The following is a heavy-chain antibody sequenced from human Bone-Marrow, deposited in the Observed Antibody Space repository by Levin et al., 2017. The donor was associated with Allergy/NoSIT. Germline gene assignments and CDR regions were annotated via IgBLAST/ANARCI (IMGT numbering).Heavy chain of an antibody. CDR2: IFPSGTT. CDR1: GGSIRSYY. V-gene: IGHV4-4*07. CDR3: ARIGIYRYFDY. J-gene: IGHJ4*02. Sequence: LSCTVSGGSIRSYYWSWIRQPAGKGLEWIGHIFPSGTTSYNPSLKSRVTMSVDTSKNHFSLNLNSVTAADTAVYYCARIGIYRYFDYWGQGTLVTVSS. D-gene: IGHD1-14*01.